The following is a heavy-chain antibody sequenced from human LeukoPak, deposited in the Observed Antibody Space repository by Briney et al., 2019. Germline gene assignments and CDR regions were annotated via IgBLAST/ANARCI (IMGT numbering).Heavy chain of an antibody. CDR1: GGTFSSYA. Sequence: SVKVSCKASGGTFSSYAISWVRQAPGQGLEWMGRIIPILGIANYAQKFQGRVTITADKSTSTAYMELSSLRSEDTAVYYCARVLGTLENYYYGMDVWGQGTTVTVSS. CDR2: IIPILGIA. J-gene: IGHJ6*02. CDR3: ARVLGTLENYYYGMDV. D-gene: IGHD7-27*01. V-gene: IGHV1-69*04.